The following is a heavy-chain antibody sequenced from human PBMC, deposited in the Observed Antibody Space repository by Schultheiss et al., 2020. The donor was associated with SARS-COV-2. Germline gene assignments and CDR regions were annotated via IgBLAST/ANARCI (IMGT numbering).Heavy chain of an antibody. CDR1: GYTFTSYY. V-gene: IGHV1-46*01. CDR2: INPSGGST. Sequence: GGSLRLSCKASGYTFTSYYMHWVRQAPGQGLEWMGIINPSGGSTSYAQKFQGRVTITEAYMELSSLRSDDTAVYYCARDLPLFDSSDSHVRFDPWGQGTLVTVSS. D-gene: IGHD3-22*01. CDR3: ARDLPLFDSSDSHVRFDP. J-gene: IGHJ5*02.